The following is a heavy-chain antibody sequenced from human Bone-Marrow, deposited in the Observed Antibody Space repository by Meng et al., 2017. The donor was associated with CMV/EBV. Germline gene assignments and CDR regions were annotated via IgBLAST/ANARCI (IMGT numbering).Heavy chain of an antibody. CDR3: FACQHSTHD. V-gene: IGHV3-23*01. J-gene: IGHJ4*02. CDR2: ISGSGGST. Sequence: GESLKISCAASGFTFSSYAMSWVRQAPGKGLEWVSAISGSGGSTYYADSVKGRFTISRGNSKNTLYLQMNSLRAEDTAVYYCFACQHSTHDWGQGTLVTVSS. CDR1: GFTFSSYA.